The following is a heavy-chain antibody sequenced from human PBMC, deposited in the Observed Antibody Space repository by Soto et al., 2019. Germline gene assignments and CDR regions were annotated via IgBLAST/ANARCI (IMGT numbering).Heavy chain of an antibody. CDR2: IYYSGST. J-gene: IGHJ5*02. D-gene: IGHD2-15*01. CDR1: GGSISSGDYY. V-gene: IGHV4-30-4*01. CDR3: ASSVNLYYCSDGSCYTHNWFDP. Sequence: SETLSLTCTVSGGSISSGDYYWSWIRQPPGKGLEWIGYIYYSGSTYYNPSLKSRVTISVDTSKNQFSLKLSSVTAADTAVYYCASSVNLYYCSDGSCYTHNWFDPRDEGTLVTSPQ.